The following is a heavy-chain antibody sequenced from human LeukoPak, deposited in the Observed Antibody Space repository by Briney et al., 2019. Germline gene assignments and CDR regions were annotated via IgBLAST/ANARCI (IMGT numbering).Heavy chain of an antibody. J-gene: IGHJ6*03. Sequence: SETLSLTCIVSGYSISSGYYWGWIRQPPGKGLEWIGSIYYSGSTYYNPSLKSRVTISVDTSKNQFSLKLSSVTAADTAVYYCARRFGELRQWYYYYYMDVWGKGTTVTVSS. CDR1: GYSISSGYY. CDR2: IYYSGST. D-gene: IGHD3-10*01. V-gene: IGHV4-38-2*02. CDR3: ARRFGELRQWYYYYYMDV.